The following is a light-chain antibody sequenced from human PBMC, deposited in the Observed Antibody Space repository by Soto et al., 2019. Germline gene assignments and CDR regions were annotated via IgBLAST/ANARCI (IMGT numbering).Light chain of an antibody. CDR2: AAS. CDR1: QGISSY. CDR3: QQYYSYPRT. Sequence: RMTQSPSSLSASTGDRVTITCRASQGISSYLAWYQQKPGKAPKLLIYAASTLQSGVPSRFSGSGSGTDFTLTISCLQSEDFATYYCQQYYSYPRTFGQGTKVEIK. J-gene: IGKJ1*01. V-gene: IGKV1-8*01.